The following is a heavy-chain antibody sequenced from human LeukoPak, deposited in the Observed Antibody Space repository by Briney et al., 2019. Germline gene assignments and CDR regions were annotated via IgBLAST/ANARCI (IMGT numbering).Heavy chain of an antibody. CDR1: GYTFTVYN. J-gene: IGHJ4*02. D-gene: IGHD4-17*01. CDR2: INPNSGGT. Sequence: ASVKVSCKTSGYTFTVYNMHWVRQAPGQGLEWMGWINPNSGGTNYAQKFQDRVTMTRDTSISTAYMELSSLTFDDTAVYYCATGDYGEYMAWGQGTPVTVSS. CDR3: ATGDYGEYMA. V-gene: IGHV1-2*02.